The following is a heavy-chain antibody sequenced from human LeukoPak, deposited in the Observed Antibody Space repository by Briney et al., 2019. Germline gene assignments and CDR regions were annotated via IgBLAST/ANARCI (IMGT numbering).Heavy chain of an antibody. J-gene: IGHJ4*02. CDR1: GGSISSYY. Sequence: SETLSLTCTVSGGSISSYYWSWIRQPPGKGLEWIGYIYYSGSTNYNPSLKSRVTISVDTSKNQFSLKLSSATAADTAVYYCARGYCSGGSCYLDYWGQGTLVTVSS. CDR2: IYYSGST. V-gene: IGHV4-59*01. D-gene: IGHD2-15*01. CDR3: ARGYCSGGSCYLDY.